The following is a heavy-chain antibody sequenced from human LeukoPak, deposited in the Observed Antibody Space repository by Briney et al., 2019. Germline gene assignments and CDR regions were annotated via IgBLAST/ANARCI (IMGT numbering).Heavy chain of an antibody. CDR1: GYTFTGYY. J-gene: IGHJ6*04. D-gene: IGHD1-26*01. CDR3: ARGFVGGATPDV. V-gene: IGHV1-2*02. Sequence: ASVKVSCKASGYTFTGYYMHWVRQAPGQGLEWMGWINPNSGGTNYAQKLQGRVTMTTDTSTSTAYMELRSLRSDDTAVYYCARGFVGGATPDVWGKGTTVTVSS. CDR2: INPNSGGT.